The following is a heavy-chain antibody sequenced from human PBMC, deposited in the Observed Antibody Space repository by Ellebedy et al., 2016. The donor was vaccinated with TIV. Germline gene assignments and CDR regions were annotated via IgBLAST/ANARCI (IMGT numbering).Heavy chain of an antibody. CDR3: ARGEWLVPLDY. D-gene: IGHD6-19*01. J-gene: IGHJ4*02. Sequence: SETLSLXXTVSGGSVSSGSYYWSWIRQPPGKGLEWIGYIYYSGSTNYNPSLKSRVTISVDTSKNQFSLKLSSVTAADTAVYYCARGEWLVPLDYWGQGTLVTVSS. CDR1: GGSVSSGSYY. V-gene: IGHV4-61*01. CDR2: IYYSGST.